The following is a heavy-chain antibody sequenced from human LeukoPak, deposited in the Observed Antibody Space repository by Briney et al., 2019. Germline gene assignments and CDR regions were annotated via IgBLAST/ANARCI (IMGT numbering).Heavy chain of an antibody. CDR3: ARDLSSDCSSTSCPLDWFDP. Sequence: PGGSLRLSCAASGFTFSSYGMHWVRQAPGKGLEWVAVIWYDGSNKYYADSVKGRFTISRDNSKNTLYLQMNSLRAEDTAVYYCARDLSSDCSSTSCPLDWFDPWGQGTLVTVSS. CDR2: IWYDGSNK. D-gene: IGHD2-2*01. J-gene: IGHJ5*02. V-gene: IGHV3-33*01. CDR1: GFTFSSYG.